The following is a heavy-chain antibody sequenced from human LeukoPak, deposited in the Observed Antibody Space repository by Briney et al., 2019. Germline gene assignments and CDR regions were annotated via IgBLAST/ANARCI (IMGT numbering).Heavy chain of an antibody. D-gene: IGHD3-10*01. J-gene: IGHJ4*02. V-gene: IGHV3-7*01. CDR2: IKQDGSEK. CDR3: AKDFSQYYYGSGSYDY. CDR1: GFTFSSYW. Sequence: PGGSLRLSCAASGFTFSSYWMSWVRQAPGKGLEWVANIKQDGSEKYYVDSVKGRFTISRDNAKNSLYLQMSSLRAEDTAVYYCAKDFSQYYYGSGSYDYWGQGTLVTVSS.